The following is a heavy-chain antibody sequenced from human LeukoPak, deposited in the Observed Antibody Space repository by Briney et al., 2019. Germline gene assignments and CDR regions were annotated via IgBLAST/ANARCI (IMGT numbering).Heavy chain of an antibody. Sequence: PGGSLRLSCAASGLIVRSNYMSWVRQAPGKGLEWVSVIYSGGSTYYADSVKGRFTISRDNSKNIVYLQMNSLRAEDTAVYYCARDFGPGVGVFDYWGQGTLVTVSS. CDR1: GLIVRSNY. CDR3: ARDFGPGVGVFDY. J-gene: IGHJ4*02. V-gene: IGHV3-53*01. D-gene: IGHD3-3*01. CDR2: IYSGGST.